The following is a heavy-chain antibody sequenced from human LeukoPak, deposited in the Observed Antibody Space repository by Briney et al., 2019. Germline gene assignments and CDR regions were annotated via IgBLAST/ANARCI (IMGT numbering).Heavy chain of an antibody. CDR3: ARAEINDYSRY. J-gene: IGHJ4*02. CDR1: GASITSGLYY. Sequence: SETLSLTCTVSGASITSGLYYWNWIRQPAGKGLEWIGRINTSGTNYNPSLKSRVTISVDSSRNKFSLRLRSVTAADTAVYYCARAEINDYSRYWGQGIPVIVSS. V-gene: IGHV4-61*02. D-gene: IGHD4-11*01. CDR2: INTSGT.